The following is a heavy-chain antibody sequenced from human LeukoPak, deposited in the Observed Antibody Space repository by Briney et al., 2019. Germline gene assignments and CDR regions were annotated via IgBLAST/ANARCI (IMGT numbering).Heavy chain of an antibody. D-gene: IGHD6-13*01. CDR2: IWYDGSNK. CDR1: GFTFSSYG. CDR3: ARIAAAGHSDY. Sequence: GGSLRLSCAASGFTFSSYGMHWVRQAPGKGLEWVAVIWYDGSNKYYADSVKGRFTISRDNSKNTLYLQMNSLRAEDTAVYYCARIAAAGHSDYWGQGTLVTVSS. J-gene: IGHJ4*02. V-gene: IGHV3-33*01.